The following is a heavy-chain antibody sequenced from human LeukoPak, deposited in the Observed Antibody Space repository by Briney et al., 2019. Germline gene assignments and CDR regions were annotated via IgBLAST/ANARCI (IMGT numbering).Heavy chain of an antibody. CDR2: INHSGST. CDR1: GGSFSGYY. CDR3: ARGRITMVRGFYGMDA. V-gene: IGHV4-34*01. Sequence: SETLSLTCAVYGGSFSGYYWSWIRQPPGKGLEWIGEINHSGSTNYNPSLKSRVTISVDTSKNQFSLKLSSVTAADTAVYYCARGRITMVRGFYGMDAWGKGTTVTVSS. D-gene: IGHD3-10*01. J-gene: IGHJ6*04.